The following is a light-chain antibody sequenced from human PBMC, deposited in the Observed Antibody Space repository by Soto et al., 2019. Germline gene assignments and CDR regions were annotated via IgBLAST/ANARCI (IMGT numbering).Light chain of an antibody. CDR3: HQYDSSPLT. J-gene: IGKJ4*01. CDR2: VPS. CDR1: QGVSSSY. V-gene: IGKV3-20*01. Sequence: EIVLTQSPGPLPLSPGERATLSCRASQGVSSSYLAWYKQKPGQAPRPLLYVPSSTATGIPHRCSGSGSGTAFTLTISRLEPEEFAVYYWHQYDSSPLTFGGGTKVEIK.